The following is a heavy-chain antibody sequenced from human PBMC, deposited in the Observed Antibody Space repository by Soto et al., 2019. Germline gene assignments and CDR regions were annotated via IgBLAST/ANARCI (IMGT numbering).Heavy chain of an antibody. Sequence: PGGSLRLSCAASGFTFSNYWMHWVRQAPGKGLVWVSRINSDGSTTSYTDSVKGRFTISRDNAKNTLYLQMNSLRAEDTAVYYCARVAYFYDTSGYSDALDIWGQGTMVTVSS. V-gene: IGHV3-74*01. CDR3: ARVAYFYDTSGYSDALDI. J-gene: IGHJ3*02. CDR1: GFTFSNYW. CDR2: INSDGSTT. D-gene: IGHD3-22*01.